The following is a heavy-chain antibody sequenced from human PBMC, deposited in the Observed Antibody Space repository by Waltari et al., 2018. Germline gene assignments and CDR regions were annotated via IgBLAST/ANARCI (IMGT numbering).Heavy chain of an antibody. CDR1: GFSFSNYA. CDR2: INENDFKT. J-gene: IGHJ4*02. Sequence: EVQLLESGGDLVQPGGALRLYCAASGFSFSNYAMTWVRQSPGKGLEWVSSINENDFKTHYADSVKGRFIISRDNSKNTLYLQMNSLRAEDTAVYYCAKQFLDENWGQGTLVTVSS. D-gene: IGHD1-1*01. V-gene: IGHV3-23*01. CDR3: AKQFLDEN.